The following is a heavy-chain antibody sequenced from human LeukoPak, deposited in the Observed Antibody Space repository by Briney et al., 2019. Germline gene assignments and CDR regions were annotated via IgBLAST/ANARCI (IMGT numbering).Heavy chain of an antibody. D-gene: IGHD3-22*01. CDR2: ISSSTRYI. V-gene: IGHV3-21*01. Sequence: GGSLRLSCAASGFTFSDYSMNWVRQAPGKGLEWVSSISSSTRYIHYADSVKGRFTISRDNAKNSLYLQMNSLRAEDTAVYYCARDDTHYGSSGSFYDAFDIWGQGTMVTVSS. J-gene: IGHJ3*02. CDR1: GFTFSDYS. CDR3: ARDDTHYGSSGSFYDAFDI.